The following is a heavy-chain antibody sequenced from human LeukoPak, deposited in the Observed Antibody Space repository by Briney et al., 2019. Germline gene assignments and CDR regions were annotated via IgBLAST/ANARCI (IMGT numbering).Heavy chain of an antibody. V-gene: IGHV3-48*04. CDR3: ARGAAASAGY. CDR1: GLASSNYS. D-gene: IGHD6-13*01. J-gene: IGHJ4*02. Sequence: GGSLRLSCEASGLASSNYSMNWVRQAPGRGREWISYISNSSSTIYYADPVKGRFAISRDNAKNSVYLQMHNLRAEDTAVYYCARGAAASAGYWGQGTRVTVSS. CDR2: ISNSSSTI.